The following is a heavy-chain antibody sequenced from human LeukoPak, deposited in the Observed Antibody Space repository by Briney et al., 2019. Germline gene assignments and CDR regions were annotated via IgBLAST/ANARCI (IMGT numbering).Heavy chain of an antibody. D-gene: IGHD2-2*01. CDR2: INHSGST. Sequence: PSETLSLTCAVYGGSFRGYYWSWIRQPPGKGLEWIGEINHSGSTNYNPSLKSRVTISVDTSKNQFSLKLSSVTAADTAVYYCARGPYCSSTSCYARRPFDYWGQGTLVTVSS. CDR1: GGSFRGYY. V-gene: IGHV4-34*01. J-gene: IGHJ4*02. CDR3: ARGPYCSSTSCYARRPFDY.